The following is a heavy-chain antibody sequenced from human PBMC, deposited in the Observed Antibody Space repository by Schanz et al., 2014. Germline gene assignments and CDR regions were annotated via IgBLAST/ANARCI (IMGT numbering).Heavy chain of an antibody. D-gene: IGHD1-26*01. Sequence: QVLLQESGPGVVKPSGTLSLTCAVSGGSIISSTWWGWVRQPPGKGLEWIGEIYHNGDTSFNPSLKGRATMSVDKSKKKFSLRLPSLTAADTALYYCVRGVGAWEQRIFDYWGKGTLVTVSS. V-gene: IGHV4-4*02. CDR2: IYHNGDT. CDR3: VRGVGAWEQRIFDY. CDR1: GGSIISSTW. J-gene: IGHJ4*02.